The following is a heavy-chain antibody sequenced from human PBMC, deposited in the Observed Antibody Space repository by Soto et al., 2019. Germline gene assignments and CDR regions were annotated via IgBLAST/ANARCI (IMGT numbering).Heavy chain of an antibody. CDR1: GGSISSYY. D-gene: IGHD2-2*01. Sequence: TLETLSLTCTVSGGSISSYYWIWIRQPPGKGLEWIGSIYYSGSTYYNPSLKSRVTISVDTSKNQFSLKLSSVTAADTAVYYCARRTGYCSSTSCYELDYWGQGTLVTVSS. CDR2: IYYSGST. V-gene: IGHV4-59*05. CDR3: ARRTGYCSSTSCYELDY. J-gene: IGHJ4*02.